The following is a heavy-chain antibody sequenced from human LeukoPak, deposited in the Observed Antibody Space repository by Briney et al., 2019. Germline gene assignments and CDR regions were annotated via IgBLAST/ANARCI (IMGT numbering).Heavy chain of an antibody. Sequence: SETLSLTCTVSGGSISSYYWSWIRQPPGKGLEWIGYIYYSGSTNYNPFLKSRVTISVDTSKNQFSLNLSSVTAADTAVYYCARGGGYSGYDFGYWGQGTLVTVSS. CDR1: GGSISSYY. CDR3: ARGGGYSGYDFGY. CDR2: IYYSGST. J-gene: IGHJ4*02. D-gene: IGHD5-12*01. V-gene: IGHV4-59*01.